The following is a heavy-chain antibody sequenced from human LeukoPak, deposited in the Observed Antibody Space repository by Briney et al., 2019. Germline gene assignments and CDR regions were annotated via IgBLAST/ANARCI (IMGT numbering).Heavy chain of an antibody. D-gene: IGHD3-22*01. CDR1: GFTFSSNA. CDR3: AKDRITMIVFDAFDI. Sequence: GALRLSCAASGFTFSSNAMSWVRQAPGKGLEWVSAISGSGGSTYYADSVKGRFTISRDNSKNTLYLQMNSLRAEDTAVYYCAKDRITMIVFDAFDIWGQGTMVTVSS. J-gene: IGHJ3*02. CDR2: ISGSGGST. V-gene: IGHV3-23*01.